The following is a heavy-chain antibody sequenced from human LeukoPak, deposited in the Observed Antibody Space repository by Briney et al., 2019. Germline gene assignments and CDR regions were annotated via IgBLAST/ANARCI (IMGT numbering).Heavy chain of an antibody. Sequence: SETLSLTCAVDGGSFSGYYWSWIRQPPGKGLEWIGEINHSGSTNYNPSLKRRVTISVDTSKNQFSLKLSSVTAADTAVYYCARRPYGCSGGSCYAGPGFDPWGQGTLVTVSS. CDR2: INHSGST. J-gene: IGHJ5*02. V-gene: IGHV4-34*01. D-gene: IGHD2-15*01. CDR1: GGSFSGYY. CDR3: ARRPYGCSGGSCYAGPGFDP.